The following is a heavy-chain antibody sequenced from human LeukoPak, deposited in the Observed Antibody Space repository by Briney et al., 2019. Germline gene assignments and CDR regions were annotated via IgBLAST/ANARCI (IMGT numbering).Heavy chain of an antibody. Sequence: GGSLRLSCAGSGFTFKTYWLTWVRQAPEEGLEWVGNIKQDGSETYYGDSVKGRFTISRDNAKNSMYLQMNNLRAEDTAVYYCARDYYASGSHDYWGQGTLVTVSS. CDR1: GFTFKTYW. V-gene: IGHV3-7*01. D-gene: IGHD3-10*01. CDR2: IKQDGSET. J-gene: IGHJ4*02. CDR3: ARDYYASGSHDY.